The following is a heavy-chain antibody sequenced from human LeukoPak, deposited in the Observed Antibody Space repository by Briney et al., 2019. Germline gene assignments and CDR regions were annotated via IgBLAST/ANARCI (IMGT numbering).Heavy chain of an antibody. CDR1: GFRFSDYY. CDR2: ISSGAATT. CDR3: ARDRGSTVTTVGY. D-gene: IGHD4-17*01. Sequence: PGGSLRLSCVTSGFRFSDYYMMWIRQAPRKGPQWVAYISSGAATTLYADSVKGPFTVSSDNAKNSLYLEMTRLRPEDTAVYYCARDRGSTVTTVGYWGQGTLVTVSS. J-gene: IGHJ4*02. V-gene: IGHV3-11*04.